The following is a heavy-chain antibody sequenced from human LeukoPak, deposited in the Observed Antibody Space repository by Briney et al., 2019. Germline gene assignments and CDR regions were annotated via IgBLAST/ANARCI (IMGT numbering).Heavy chain of an antibody. CDR1: GLTFSNSW. CDR3: ARAAGGVKLDY. J-gene: IGHJ4*02. V-gene: IGHV3-74*01. D-gene: IGHD3-16*01. Sequence: PGGSLRLSCAASGLTFSNSWMHWVRQVPGKGLVWVSRIDSDGSSTSYADSVKGRFTISRDNAKNTLYLQMNSLRAEDTAVYFCARAAGGVKLDYWGQGTLVTVSS. CDR2: IDSDGSST.